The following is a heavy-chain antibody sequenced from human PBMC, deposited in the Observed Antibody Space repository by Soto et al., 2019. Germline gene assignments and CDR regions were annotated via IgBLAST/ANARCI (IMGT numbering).Heavy chain of an antibody. CDR1: GYTFTSYA. CDR3: ATGDLLPRYTHGEPSIAAGYITYIDY. J-gene: IGHJ4*02. Sequence: ASVKVSCKASGYTFTSYAMHWVRQAPGQRLEWMGWINAGNGNTKYSQKFQGRVTITRDTSASTAYMELSSLRSEDTAVYYCATGDLLPRYTHGEPSIAAGYITYIDYWGQET. D-gene: IGHD6-6*01. CDR2: INAGNGNT. V-gene: IGHV1-3*01.